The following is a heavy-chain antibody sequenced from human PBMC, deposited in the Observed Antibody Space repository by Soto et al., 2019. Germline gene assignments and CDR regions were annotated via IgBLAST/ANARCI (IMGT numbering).Heavy chain of an antibody. D-gene: IGHD3-3*02. CDR2: TRNAANSFST. CDR3: ARISTTGTYYLDY. J-gene: IGHJ4*02. Sequence: EVQLVESGGGLVQPGGSLRLSCAASGFTFSDHYMDWVRQAPGKGLEWVGRTRNAANSFSTQYAASVKGRFTISRDGSKSSLYLQMNSLKTEDTAVYYRARISTTGTYYLDYWGQGTVVTVSS. CDR1: GFTFSDHY. V-gene: IGHV3-72*01.